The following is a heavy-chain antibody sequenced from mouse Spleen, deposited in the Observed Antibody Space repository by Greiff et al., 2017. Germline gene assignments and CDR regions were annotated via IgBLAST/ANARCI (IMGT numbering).Heavy chain of an antibody. CDR1: GFTFSSYA. D-gene: IGHD1-1*01. CDR3: ASTTAGKAMDY. V-gene: IGHV5-9-1*01. Sequence: EVKLMESGGGLVKPGGSLKLSCAASGFTFSSYAMSWVRQTPEKRLEWVATISSGGSYTYYPDSVKGRFTISRDNAKNTLYLQMSSLRSEDTAMYYCASTTAGKAMDYWGQGTSVTVSS. CDR2: ISSGGSYT. J-gene: IGHJ4*01.